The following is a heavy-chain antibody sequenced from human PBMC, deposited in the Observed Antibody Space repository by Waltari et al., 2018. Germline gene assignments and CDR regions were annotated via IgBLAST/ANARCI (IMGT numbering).Heavy chain of an antibody. CDR3: ARLGFYGGNSRYLDDS. D-gene: IGHD2-15*01. CDR1: GGSIRSYY. CDR2: IYYGGNL. V-gene: IGHV4-59*13. J-gene: IGHJ4*02. Sequence: QVQLQESGPGLVKPSETLSLSCNAPGGSIRSYYGSWTRPPPGKGLEWVGYIYYGGNLKKNPSLESRVTISADPFKNQFSLDLTSVTAADTAVYFCARLGFYGGNSRYLDDSWGPGTLVTVSS.